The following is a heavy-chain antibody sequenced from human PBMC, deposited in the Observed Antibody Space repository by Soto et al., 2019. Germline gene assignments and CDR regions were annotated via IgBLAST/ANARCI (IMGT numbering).Heavy chain of an antibody. CDR1: GGSFSGYY. J-gene: IGHJ4*02. Sequence: QVQLQQWGAGLLKPSETLSLTCAVYGGSFSGYYWSWIRQPPGKGLEWIGEINHSGGTNYNPSLKSRVTISVDTSKNQFSLKLSSVTAADTAVYYCASSSGPGVPAYYFDYWGQGTLVTVSS. V-gene: IGHV4-34*01. CDR2: INHSGGT. D-gene: IGHD2-2*01. CDR3: ASSSGPGVPAYYFDY.